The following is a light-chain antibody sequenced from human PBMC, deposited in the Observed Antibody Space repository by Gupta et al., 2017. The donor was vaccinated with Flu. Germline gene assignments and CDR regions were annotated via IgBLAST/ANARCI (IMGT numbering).Light chain of an antibody. Sequence: DIQMTQSPSTLSANVGDRVTINCRASQSINDWLAWYQQKPGKAPKLLIYQASSLESWVPSRFSGSGSGTEFTLTISSRQPDDFATYYCQQEIIYSQPFGQGTRVEVK. J-gene: IGKJ1*01. CDR2: QAS. V-gene: IGKV1-5*03. CDR1: QSINDW. CDR3: QQEIIYSQP.